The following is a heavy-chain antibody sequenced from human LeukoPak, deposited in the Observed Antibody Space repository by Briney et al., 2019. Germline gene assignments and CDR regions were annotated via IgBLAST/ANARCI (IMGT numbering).Heavy chain of an antibody. CDR3: VRAGATGYGSGWFEVLEY. CDR2: MSHDGTNK. Sequence: TAGSLRLSCAASRFTFSSYAMHWVRQAPGKGLEWMAVMSHDGTNKYSAGSVKGRFTISRDNSKNTLFLQMNTLRPDDTAVYYCVRAGATGYGSGWFEVLEYWGQGTLVTVSS. CDR1: RFTFSSYA. D-gene: IGHD6-19*01. J-gene: IGHJ4*02. V-gene: IGHV3-30-3*01.